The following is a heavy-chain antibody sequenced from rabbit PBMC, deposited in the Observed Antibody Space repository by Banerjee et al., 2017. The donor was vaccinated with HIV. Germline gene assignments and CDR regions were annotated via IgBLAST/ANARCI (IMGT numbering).Heavy chain of an antibody. J-gene: IGHJ4*01. CDR1: GFSFSSSYY. V-gene: IGHV1S40*01. D-gene: IGHD1-1*01. CDR2: IYAGSSGST. CDR3: ARFEEGGGAAYNL. Sequence: QSLEESGGDLVKPGASLTLTCTASGFSFSSSYYMCWVRQAPGKGLEWIACIYAGSSGSTYYASWAKGRFTISKTSSTTVTLQMTSLTAADTATYFCARFEEGGGAAYNLWGPGTLVTVS.